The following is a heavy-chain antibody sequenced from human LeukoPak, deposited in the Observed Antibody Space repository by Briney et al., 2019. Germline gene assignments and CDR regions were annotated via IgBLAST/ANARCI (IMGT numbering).Heavy chain of an antibody. CDR3: ARGPRRSWFGTIQAVDY. D-gene: IGHD3-10*01. V-gene: IGHV1-2*02. Sequence: GASVKVSCKASGYTFTGYYLFWVRQAPGQGLEWMGWINPNSGGTNYAQKFQGRVTMTRDTSISTAYMELSRLRSDDTAVYYCARGPRRSWFGTIQAVDYWGQGTLVTVSS. CDR2: INPNSGGT. CDR1: GYTFTGYY. J-gene: IGHJ4*02.